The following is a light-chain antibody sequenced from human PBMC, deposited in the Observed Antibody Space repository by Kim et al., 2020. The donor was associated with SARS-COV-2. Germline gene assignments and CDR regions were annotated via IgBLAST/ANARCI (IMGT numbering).Light chain of an antibody. CDR1: SSDVGDCYY. Sequence: QSALTQPPSASGSPGQSVTISCTGTSSDVGDCYYVSWYQQHPGKAPKVMICEVTKRPSGVPDRFSGSSSGNSASLPVSGLQGEDYTDYYCSSNADSNNYVFGPGTKVTVL. J-gene: IGLJ1*01. CDR3: SSNADSNNYV. V-gene: IGLV2-8*01. CDR2: EVT.